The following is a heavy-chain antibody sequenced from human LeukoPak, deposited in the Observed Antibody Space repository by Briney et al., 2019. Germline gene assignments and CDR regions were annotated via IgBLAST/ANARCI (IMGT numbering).Heavy chain of an antibody. J-gene: IGHJ3*02. CDR2: INSDGSST. V-gene: IGHV3-74*01. CDR3: TDLSTGDAFDI. D-gene: IGHD1-1*01. CDR1: GFTFTKYW. Sequence: GGSLRLSCAASGFTFTKYWMHWVRQAPGKGPVWVARINSDGSSTSYADSVKGRFTISRDNAKNTLYLQMNSLRAEDTAVYYCTDLSTGDAFDIWGEGTMVTVSS.